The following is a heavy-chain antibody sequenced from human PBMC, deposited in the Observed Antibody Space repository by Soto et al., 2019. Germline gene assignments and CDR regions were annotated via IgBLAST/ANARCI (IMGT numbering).Heavy chain of an antibody. Sequence: QVQLVESGGGVVQPGRSLRLSCAASGFTFSSYGMHWVRQAPGKGLEWVAVIWYDGSNKYYADSVKGRFTISRDNSKNTLYMQMNSLRAEDTAVYYCARGLWGIAAAGTSAYGMDVWGHGTTVTVSS. CDR3: ARGLWGIAAAGTSAYGMDV. D-gene: IGHD6-13*01. CDR2: IWYDGSNK. CDR1: GFTFSSYG. J-gene: IGHJ6*02. V-gene: IGHV3-33*01.